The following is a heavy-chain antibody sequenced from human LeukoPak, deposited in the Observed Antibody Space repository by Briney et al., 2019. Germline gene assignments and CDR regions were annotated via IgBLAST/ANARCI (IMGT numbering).Heavy chain of an antibody. D-gene: IGHD3-10*02. V-gene: IGHV1-8*01. CDR2: MNPNSGNT. Sequence: ASAKVSCKASGYTFTSYDINWVRQATGQGLEWMGWMNPNSGNTGYAQNFQGRLTMARNTSISTVYMELSSLRSEDTAVYYCARGPRSGDLSLGYWFDPWGQGTLVSVSS. CDR1: GYTFTSYD. CDR3: ARGPRSGDLSLGYWFDP. J-gene: IGHJ5*02.